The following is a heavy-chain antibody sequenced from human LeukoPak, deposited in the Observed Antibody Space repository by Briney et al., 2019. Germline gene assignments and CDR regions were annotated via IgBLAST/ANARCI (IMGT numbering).Heavy chain of an antibody. CDR3: ARDWGYDFWSGPRPYYYYGMDV. CDR1: GGSISSGGYY. J-gene: IGHJ6*02. CDR2: IYYSGST. V-gene: IGHV4-31*03. Sequence: SETLSLTCTVSGGSISSGGYYWSWIRQHPGKGLEWIGYIYYSGSTYYNPSLKSRVTISVDTSKNQFSLKLSSATAADTAVYYCARDWGYDFWSGPRPYYYYGMDVWGQGTTVTVSS. D-gene: IGHD3-3*01.